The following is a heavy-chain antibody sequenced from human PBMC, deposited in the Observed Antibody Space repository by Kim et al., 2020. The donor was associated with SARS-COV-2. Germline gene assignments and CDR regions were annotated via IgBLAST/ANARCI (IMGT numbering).Heavy chain of an antibody. J-gene: IGHJ4*02. D-gene: IGHD6-6*01. Sequence: SVKVSCKASGGTFSSYAISWVRQAPGQGLEWMGGIIPIFGTANYAQKFQGRVTITADESTSTAYMELSSLRSEDTAVYYCARGRDEYSSSSDQFDYWGQGTLVTVSS. V-gene: IGHV1-69*13. CDR3: ARGRDEYSSSSDQFDY. CDR2: IIPIFGTA. CDR1: GGTFSSYA.